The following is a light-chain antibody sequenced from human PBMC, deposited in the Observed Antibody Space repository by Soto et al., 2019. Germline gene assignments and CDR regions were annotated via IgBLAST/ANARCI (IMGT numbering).Light chain of an antibody. CDR1: QRVSSN. CDR3: QQYNNWPGS. J-gene: IGKJ4*01. Sequence: EIVMTQSPAPLSGSPGESATLSCRASQRVSSNLAWYQQKPGQASRLLIYGASTRATGIPARFSSSGSETEFTLTISSLQSEDFAVYYCQQYNNWPGSFGGGTKVDIK. V-gene: IGKV3-15*01. CDR2: GAS.